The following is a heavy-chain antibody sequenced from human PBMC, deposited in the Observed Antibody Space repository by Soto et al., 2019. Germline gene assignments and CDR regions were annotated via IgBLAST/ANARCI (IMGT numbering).Heavy chain of an antibody. V-gene: IGHV4-59*01. CDR1: GGSISSYY. CDR2: IYYSGST. CDR3: ARDNPAAGTYGFDY. Sequence: QVQLQESGPGLVKPSETLSLTCTVSGGSISSYYWSWIRQPPGKGLEWIGYIYYSGSTNYNPSLKSRVTISVDTSKNQFSLKLSSVTAADTAVYYCARDNPAAGTYGFDYWGQGTLVTVSS. J-gene: IGHJ4*02. D-gene: IGHD6-13*01.